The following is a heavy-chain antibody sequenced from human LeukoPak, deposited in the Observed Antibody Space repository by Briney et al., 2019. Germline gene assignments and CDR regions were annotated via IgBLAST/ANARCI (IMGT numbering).Heavy chain of an antibody. V-gene: IGHV4-4*07. D-gene: IGHD2-15*01. J-gene: IGHJ3*02. CDR2: IYSSGSA. Sequence: PSETLSLTCTVSGGSISPYYWSWIRQPAGKGLEGIGRIYSSGSANYNPSLKSRVTISVDTSKNQFSLKLSSVTAADTAVYYCATRVGYCSGGSCALTFDIWGQGTMVTVSS. CDR1: GGSISPYY. CDR3: ATRVGYCSGGSCALTFDI.